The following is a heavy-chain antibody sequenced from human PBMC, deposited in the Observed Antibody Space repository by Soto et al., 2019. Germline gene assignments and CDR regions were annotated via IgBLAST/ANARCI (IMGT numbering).Heavy chain of an antibody. V-gene: IGHV1-18*01. CDR3: ARCIQEDCYYGMDG. D-gene: IGHD5-18*01. Sequence: QAQLVQSGAEVKKPGASVKVSCKASGYTFYSHSISWVRQAPGQGLEWMGRISADNINTKYAQKFRGRVTMTTDTTTSTVYMELRNLSSDDTDVYYCARCIQEDCYYGMDGWGQGTTVTVSS. CDR2: ISADNINT. CDR1: GYTFYSHS. J-gene: IGHJ6*02.